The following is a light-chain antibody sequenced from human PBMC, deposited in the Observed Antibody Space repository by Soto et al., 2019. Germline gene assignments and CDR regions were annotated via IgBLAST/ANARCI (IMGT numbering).Light chain of an antibody. V-gene: IGKV3-15*01. J-gene: IGKJ1*01. Sequence: EIVMTQSPATLSVSPGERATLSCRASQSVSSTLAWYQQKPGQAPRLLIYGASTRATGIPARFSGSGSGTEVTLTISSLQSEDFAVYYCQQYNNWPQTFGQGTKVESK. CDR3: QQYNNWPQT. CDR2: GAS. CDR1: QSVSST.